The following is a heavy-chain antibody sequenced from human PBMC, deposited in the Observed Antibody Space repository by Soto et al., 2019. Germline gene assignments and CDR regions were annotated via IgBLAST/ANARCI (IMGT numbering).Heavy chain of an antibody. CDR1: GYTFTSYG. CDR2: IGAYNGNT. D-gene: IGHD4-17*01. CDR3: ARGGTVTTYTYYYYGMDV. J-gene: IGHJ6*02. Sequence: ASVKVSCKASGYTFTSYGISWVRQAPGQGLEWMGWIGAYNGNTNYAQKLQGRVTMTTDTSTSTAYMELRSLRSDDTAVYYCARGGTVTTYTYYYYGMDVWGQGTTVTVSS. V-gene: IGHV1-18*01.